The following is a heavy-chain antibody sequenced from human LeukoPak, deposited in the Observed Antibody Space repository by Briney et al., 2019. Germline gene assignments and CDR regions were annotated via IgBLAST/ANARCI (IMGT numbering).Heavy chain of an antibody. CDR2: INHSGST. CDR3: ARSPLALDAFDI. J-gene: IGHJ3*02. CDR1: GGSFSGYY. V-gene: IGHV4-34*01. Sequence: SSETLSLTCAVYGGSFSGYYWSWIRQPPGKGLEWIGEINHSGSTNYNPSLKSRVTISVDTSKNQFSLKLSSVTAADTAVYYCARSPLALDAFDIWGQGTMVTVSS.